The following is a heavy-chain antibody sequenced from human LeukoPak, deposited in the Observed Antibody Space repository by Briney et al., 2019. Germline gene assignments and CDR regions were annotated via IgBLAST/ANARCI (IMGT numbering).Heavy chain of an antibody. CDR2: IKQDGSEK. Sequence: GGSLRLSCAASGFTFSSYWMSWVRQAPGKGLEWVANIKQDGSEKYYVDSVKGRFTVSRDNAKNSLYLQMNSLRAEDTAVYYCAREVRFLARSGDYWGQGTLVTVSS. CDR3: AREVRFLARSGDY. J-gene: IGHJ4*02. V-gene: IGHV3-7*01. D-gene: IGHD3-3*01. CDR1: GFTFSSYW.